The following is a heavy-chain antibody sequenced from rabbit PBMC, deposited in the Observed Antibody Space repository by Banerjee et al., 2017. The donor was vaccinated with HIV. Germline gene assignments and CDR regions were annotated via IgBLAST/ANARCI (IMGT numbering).Heavy chain of an antibody. V-gene: IGHV1S45*01. J-gene: IGHJ4*01. CDR1: GFSFSSGYD. D-gene: IGHD8-1*01. CDR3: ARWASDDSNYFNL. CDR2: IYAGSRGNT. Sequence: QEQLEESGGDLVKPGASLTLTCTASGFSFSSGYDMCWVRQAPGKGLEWIGCIYAGSRGNTWYASWANGRFTISKTSSTTVTLQMTSVTAADTATYFCARWASDDSNYFNLWGPGTLVTVS.